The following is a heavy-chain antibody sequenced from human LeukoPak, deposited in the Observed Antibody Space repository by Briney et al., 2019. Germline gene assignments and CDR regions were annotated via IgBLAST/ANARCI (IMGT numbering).Heavy chain of an antibody. CDR3: ARFQTQKFTYYYDSFDY. V-gene: IGHV4-39*07. Sequence: KASETLSLTCTVSGGSISSSSYYWGWIRQPPGKGLEWIGSIYYSGSTYYNPSLKSRVTISVDTSKNQFSLKLSSVTAADTAVYYCARFQTQKFTYYYDSFDYWGQGTLVTVSS. D-gene: IGHD3-22*01. CDR2: IYYSGST. J-gene: IGHJ4*02. CDR1: GGSISSSSYY.